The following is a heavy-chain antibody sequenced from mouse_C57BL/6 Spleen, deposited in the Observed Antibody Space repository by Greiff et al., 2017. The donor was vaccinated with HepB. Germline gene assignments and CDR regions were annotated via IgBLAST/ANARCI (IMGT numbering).Heavy chain of an antibody. Sequence: EVHLVESGGGLVKPGGSLKLSCAASGFTFSSYAMSWVRQTPEKRLEWVATISDGGSYTYYPDNVKGRFTISRDNAKNNLYLQMSHLKSEDTAMYYCARDKGDYGNYGAMDYWGQGTSVTVSS. CDR1: GFTFSSYA. CDR3: ARDKGDYGNYGAMDY. CDR2: ISDGGSYT. J-gene: IGHJ4*01. V-gene: IGHV5-4*01. D-gene: IGHD2-1*01.